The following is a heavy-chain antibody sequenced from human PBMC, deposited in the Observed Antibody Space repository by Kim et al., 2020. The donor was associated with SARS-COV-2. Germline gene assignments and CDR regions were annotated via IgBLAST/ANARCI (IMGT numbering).Heavy chain of an antibody. D-gene: IGHD3-10*01. J-gene: IGHJ4*02. CDR1: GFTFSSYA. CDR2: ISYDGSNK. V-gene: IGHV3-30-3*01. Sequence: GGSLRLSCAASGFTFSSYAMHWVRQAPGKGLEWVAVISYDGSNKYYADSVKGRFTISRDNSKNTLYLQMNSLRAEDTAVYYCARDLRSFDYGGYFDYWGQGTLVTVSS. CDR3: ARDLRSFDYGGYFDY.